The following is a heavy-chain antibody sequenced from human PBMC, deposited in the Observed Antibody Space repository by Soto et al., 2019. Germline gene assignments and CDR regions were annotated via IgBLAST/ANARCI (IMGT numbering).Heavy chain of an antibody. D-gene: IGHD6-19*01. Sequence: QVQLVQSGAEVKKPGSSVKVSCKASGGIFSSYAISWVRQAPGQGLEWMGGIIPIFGTANYAQKFQGRVTITADESTSTAYMELSSLRSEDTAVYYCARGVAGSSGWRNYYFDYWGQGTLVTVSS. CDR2: IIPIFGTA. CDR1: GGIFSSYA. CDR3: ARGVAGSSGWRNYYFDY. V-gene: IGHV1-69*01. J-gene: IGHJ4*02.